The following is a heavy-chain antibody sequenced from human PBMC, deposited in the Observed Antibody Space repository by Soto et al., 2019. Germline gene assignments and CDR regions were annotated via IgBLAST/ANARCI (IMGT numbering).Heavy chain of an antibody. CDR3: ARALYSSFPRYYYYGMDV. D-gene: IGHD4-4*01. CDR2: IYYSGST. J-gene: IGHJ6*02. CDR1: GGSISSGDYY. V-gene: IGHV4-30-4*01. Sequence: SETLSLTCTVPGGSISSGDYYWSWIRQPPGKGLEWIGYIYYSGSTYYNPSLKSRVTISVDTSKNQFSLKLSSVTAADTAVYYCARALYSSFPRYYYYGMDVWGQGTTVTVS.